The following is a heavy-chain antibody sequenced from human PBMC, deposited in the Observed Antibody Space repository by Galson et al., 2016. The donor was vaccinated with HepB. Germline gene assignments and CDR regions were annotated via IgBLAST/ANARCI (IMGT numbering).Heavy chain of an antibody. CDR3: ARDVPTITTGGPDY. J-gene: IGHJ4*02. V-gene: IGHV1-18*01. CDR1: GYTFTDYG. CDR2: ISAYNGDT. D-gene: IGHD3-22*01. Sequence: SVKVSCKASGYTFTDYGFSWVRQAPGQGLEWMGWISAYNGDTNYAQKFQGRVTMTTDTSTTTAYMELGSLRSDGTAVYYCARDVPTITTGGPDYWGQGTLVTVSS.